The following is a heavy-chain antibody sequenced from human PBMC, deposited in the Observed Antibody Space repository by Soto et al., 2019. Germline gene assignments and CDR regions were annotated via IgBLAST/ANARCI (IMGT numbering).Heavy chain of an antibody. D-gene: IGHD2-2*02. CDR3: ATDRVCSSTSCYNYFDY. J-gene: IGHJ4*02. Sequence: GVSVKVSFKVSGYTLPELSMHWVRQAPGKGLEWMGGFDPEDGETIYAQKFQGRVTMTEDTSTDTAYMELSSLRSEDTAVYYCATDRVCSSTSCYNYFDYWGQGTLVTVSS. V-gene: IGHV1-24*01. CDR1: GYTLPELS. CDR2: FDPEDGET.